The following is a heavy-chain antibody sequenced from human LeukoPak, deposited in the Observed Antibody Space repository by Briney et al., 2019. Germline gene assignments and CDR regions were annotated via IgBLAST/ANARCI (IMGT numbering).Heavy chain of an antibody. CDR3: AKDLGYCGSTSCYDFDY. D-gene: IGHD2-2*01. J-gene: IGHJ4*02. CDR1: GFTFSSYA. V-gene: IGHV3-23*01. CDR2: ISGSGGST. Sequence: PGGSLRLSCAASGFTFSSYAMSWVRQAPGKGLEWVSAISGSGGSTYYADSVKGRFTISRDNSKNTLYLQMNSLRAEDTAVYYCAKDLGYCGSTSCYDFDYWGQGTLVTVSS.